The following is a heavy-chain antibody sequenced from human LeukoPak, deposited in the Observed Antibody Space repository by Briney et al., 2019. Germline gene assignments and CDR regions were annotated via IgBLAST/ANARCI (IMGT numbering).Heavy chain of an antibody. Sequence: SVKVSCKASGGTFSSYAISWVRQAPGQGLEWMGRIIPILGIANYAQKFQGRVTITADKSTSTAYMELSSLRSEDTAVYYCVRKVEMATAAGDWFDPWGQGTLVTVSS. V-gene: IGHV1-69*04. CDR3: VRKVEMATAAGDWFDP. J-gene: IGHJ5*02. CDR1: GGTFSSYA. CDR2: IIPILGIA. D-gene: IGHD5-24*01.